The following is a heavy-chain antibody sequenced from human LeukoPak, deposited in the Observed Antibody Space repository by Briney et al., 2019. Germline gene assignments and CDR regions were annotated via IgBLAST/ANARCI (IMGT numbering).Heavy chain of an antibody. V-gene: IGHV3-74*01. D-gene: IGHD2-15*01. CDR2: INGDGTTT. CDR1: GFTFSDYF. CDR3: ARRVDATRWFDP. J-gene: IGHJ5*02. Sequence: GGSLRLSCSASGFTFSDYFMHWVRQAPGEGLVWVSRINGDGTTTIYADYVKGRFTISRDNAKNTLYLQMNSLRAEDTAIYYCARRVDATRWFDPWGQGTLVTVSS.